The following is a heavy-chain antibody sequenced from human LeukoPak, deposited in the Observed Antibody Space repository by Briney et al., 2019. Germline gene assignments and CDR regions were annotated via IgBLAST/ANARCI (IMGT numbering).Heavy chain of an antibody. CDR3: ARDPTTRSLDY. CDR1: GFTFSSHW. V-gene: IGHV3-7*01. J-gene: IGHJ4*02. Sequence: PGGSLRLSCAASGFTFSSHWMSWVRQAPGKGLEWVANIKQDGSEKYYVDSVKGRFTISRDNAKNSLYLQMNSLRAEDTAVYYCARDPTTRSLDYWGLGTLVTVSS. CDR2: IKQDGSEK. D-gene: IGHD2-15*01.